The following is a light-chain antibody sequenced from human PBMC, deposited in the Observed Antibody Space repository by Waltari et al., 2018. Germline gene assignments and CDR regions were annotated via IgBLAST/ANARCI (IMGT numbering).Light chain of an antibody. V-gene: IGKV1-9*01. CDR1: QGINSY. Sequence: DIQLTQSPSFLSASVGDRVTITCRASQGINSYLAWYQQKQGKAPKLLIYDASTLQSGVPPMFSGSGSGTEFTLTISSLQPEDFATYYCQQLNNYPITFGQGTRLDI. J-gene: IGKJ5*01. CDR3: QQLNNYPIT. CDR2: DAS.